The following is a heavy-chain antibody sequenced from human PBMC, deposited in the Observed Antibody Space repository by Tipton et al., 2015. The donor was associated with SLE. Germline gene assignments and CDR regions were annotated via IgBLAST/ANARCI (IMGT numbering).Heavy chain of an antibody. CDR3: ARVAPSEVFDY. V-gene: IGHV4-59*02. Sequence: GLVKPSETLSLTCSVSGGSVSTNFWSWIRQPPGKGLEWIGYIHYSGYTNYNPSLRSRVTISVDMSKNQVSLKLSSVTAADTAVYYCARVAPSEVFDYWGQGTLVTVSS. CDR2: IHYSGYT. J-gene: IGHJ4*02. CDR1: GGSVSTNF.